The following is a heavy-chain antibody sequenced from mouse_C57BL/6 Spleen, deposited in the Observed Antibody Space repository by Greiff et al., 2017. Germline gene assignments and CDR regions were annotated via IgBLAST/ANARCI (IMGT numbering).Heavy chain of an antibody. D-gene: IGHD1-1*01. CDR1: GYTFTSYW. J-gene: IGHJ2*01. Sequence: VQLQQSGAELVRPGTSVKLSCKASGYTFTSYWMHWVKQRPGQGLEWIGVIDPSDSYTNYNQKFKGKATLTVETSSSTAYMQLSSLTSEDSAVYYCARSYYYGSSYDFDYWGQGTTLTVSS. V-gene: IGHV1-59*01. CDR2: IDPSDSYT. CDR3: ARSYYYGSSYDFDY.